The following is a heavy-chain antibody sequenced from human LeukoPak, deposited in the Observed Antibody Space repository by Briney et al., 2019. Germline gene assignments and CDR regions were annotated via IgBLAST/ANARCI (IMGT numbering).Heavy chain of an antibody. J-gene: IGHJ4*02. D-gene: IGHD3-10*01. Sequence: GGSLRLSCAASGFTFSSYGMHWVRQAPGKGLEWVAFIRYDGSNKYYADSVKGRFTISRDNSKNTLYLQMNSLRAEDTAVYYCAKGSFSGHYGSGSYYPLYWGQGTLVTVSS. CDR2: IRYDGSNK. V-gene: IGHV3-30*02. CDR1: GFTFSSYG. CDR3: AKGSFSGHYGSGSYYPLY.